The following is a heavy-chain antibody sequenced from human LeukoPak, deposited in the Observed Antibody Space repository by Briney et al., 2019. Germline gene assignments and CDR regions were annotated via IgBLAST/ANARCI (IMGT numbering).Heavy chain of an antibody. Sequence: PSETLSLTCTVSGNSFGDYYWSWIRQPAGKGLEWIGRIYTSGSTTYNPSLKSRVTMSVDTSKSQFSLNLMSVTAADTAVYYCTRDTGTSGEVKFDPWGQGTLVTVSS. CDR3: TRDTGTSGEVKFDP. V-gene: IGHV4-4*07. CDR2: IYTSGST. D-gene: IGHD4-17*01. CDR1: GNSFGDYY. J-gene: IGHJ5*02.